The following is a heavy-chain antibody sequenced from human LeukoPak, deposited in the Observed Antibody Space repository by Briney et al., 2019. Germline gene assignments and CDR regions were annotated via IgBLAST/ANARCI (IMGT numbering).Heavy chain of an antibody. D-gene: IGHD3-3*01. Sequence: SETLSLTCTVSGGSISSYYWSWIRQPPGKGLEWIGEINHSGSTNYNPSLKSRVTISVDTSKNQFSLKLSSVTAADTAVYYCARGSMDFWSGYYKGGFDYWGQGTLVTVSS. CDR2: INHSGST. CDR3: ARGSMDFWSGYYKGGFDY. CDR1: GGSISSYY. J-gene: IGHJ4*02. V-gene: IGHV4-34*01.